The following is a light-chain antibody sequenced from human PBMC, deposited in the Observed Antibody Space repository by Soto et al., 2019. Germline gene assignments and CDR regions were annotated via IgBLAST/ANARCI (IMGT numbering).Light chain of an antibody. CDR2: KAS. Sequence: DIPMTQSPSALSASVGDRVXXTCRARQSISSWLAWYQQKPGRAPKLLIYKASSLESGVPSRFSGSGSGTEFTLTISSLQPDDFATYYCQQYNSYSRTFGQGTKLEIK. CDR1: QSISSW. V-gene: IGKV1-5*03. CDR3: QQYNSYSRT. J-gene: IGKJ2*01.